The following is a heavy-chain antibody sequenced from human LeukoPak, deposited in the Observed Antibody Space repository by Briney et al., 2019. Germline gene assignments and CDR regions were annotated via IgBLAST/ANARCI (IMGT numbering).Heavy chain of an antibody. CDR1: GFTFTSYA. CDR2: IIGSVDRT. D-gene: IGHD3-9*01. Sequence: GGSPKLSCAASGFTFTSYAMSWVRQAPGKGLEWVSAIIGSVDRTYYAQTVKGRFTISRDNSTNTVYLQMNSLSAEDTAVYYCAKASPYYDVLTGYYYYFDYWGQGTLVTVSS. CDR3: AKASPYYDVLTGYYYYFDY. J-gene: IGHJ4*02. V-gene: IGHV3-23*01.